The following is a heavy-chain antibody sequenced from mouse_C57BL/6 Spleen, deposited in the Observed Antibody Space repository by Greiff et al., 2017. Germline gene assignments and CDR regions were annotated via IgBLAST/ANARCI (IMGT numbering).Heavy chain of an antibody. V-gene: IGHV5-17*01. CDR2: ISSGSSTI. CDR1: GFTFSDYG. J-gene: IGHJ3*01. CDR3: ARPGYGSAGFAD. Sequence: EVQVVESGGGLVKPGGSLKLSCAASGFTFSDYGMHWVRQATGKGLEWVGYISSGSSTIYYEDTVKGPFTVARDNAKNTLFLQMTSLRSEATAVYYCARPGYGSAGFADWGQGTLVTVSA. D-gene: IGHD1-1*01.